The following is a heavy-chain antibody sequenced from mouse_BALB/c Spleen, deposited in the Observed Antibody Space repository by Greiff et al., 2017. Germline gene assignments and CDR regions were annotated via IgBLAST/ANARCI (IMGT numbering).Heavy chain of an antibody. CDR1: GYTFSSYW. D-gene: IGHD1-1*01. CDR3: ANGSSYFDY. J-gene: IGHJ2*01. V-gene: IGHV1-9*01. Sequence: VKLQQSGAELMKPGASVKISCKATGYTFSSYWIEWVKQRPGHGLEWIGEILPGSGSTNYNEKFKGKATFTADTSSNTAYMQLSSLTSEDSAVYYCANGSSYFDYWGQGTTLTVSS. CDR2: ILPGSGST.